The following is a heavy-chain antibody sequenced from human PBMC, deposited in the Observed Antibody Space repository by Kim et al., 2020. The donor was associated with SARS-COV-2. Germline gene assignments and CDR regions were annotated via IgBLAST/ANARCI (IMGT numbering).Heavy chain of an antibody. Sequence: SETLSLTCTVSGGSISSSSYYWGWIRQPPGKGLEWIGSIYYSGSTYYNPSLKSRVTISVDTSKNQFSLKLSSVTAADTAVYYCARRLSIMATFDYWGQGTLVTVSS. CDR3: ARRLSIMATFDY. D-gene: IGHD5-12*01. CDR2: IYYSGST. V-gene: IGHV4-39*07. J-gene: IGHJ4*02. CDR1: GGSISSSSYY.